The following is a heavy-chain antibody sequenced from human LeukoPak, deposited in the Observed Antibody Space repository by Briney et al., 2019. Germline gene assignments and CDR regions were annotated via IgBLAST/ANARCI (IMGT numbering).Heavy chain of an antibody. Sequence: SETLSLTCTVSGGSFSSGGYYWSWIRQHPGKGLEWIGYIYYSGSTYYNPSLKSRVTISVDTSKNQFSLKLSSVTAADTAVYYCAREWIQQYGMDVWGQGTTVTVSS. J-gene: IGHJ6*02. CDR1: GGSFSSGGYY. CDR2: IYYSGST. CDR3: AREWIQQYGMDV. D-gene: IGHD5-18*01. V-gene: IGHV4-31*03.